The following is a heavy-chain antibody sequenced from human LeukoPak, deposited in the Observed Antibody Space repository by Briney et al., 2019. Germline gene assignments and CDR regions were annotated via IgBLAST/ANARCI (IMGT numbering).Heavy chain of an antibody. V-gene: IGHV3-9*01. CDR2: ISWDSGNQ. CDR1: GFSLDDYA. CDR3: IKDMGFDLLKDAFHI. D-gene: IGHD3-9*01. Sequence: PGGSLRLSCLGSGFSLDDYAMHWVRQPPGKGLEWVSSISWDSGNQAYADSVKGRSTISRDNAKNSLFLQMNSLRPEDTAFYYCIKDMGFDLLKDAFHIWGQGTLVTVSS. J-gene: IGHJ3*02.